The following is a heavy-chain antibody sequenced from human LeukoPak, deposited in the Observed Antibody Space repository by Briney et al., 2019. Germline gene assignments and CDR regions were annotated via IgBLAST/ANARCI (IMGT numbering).Heavy chain of an antibody. V-gene: IGHV3-7*04. CDR3: AGGTGWFIDD. D-gene: IGHD3-10*01. CDR2: IKQDGSEK. J-gene: IGHJ4*02. Sequence: GGSLRLSCAASGFTFSSYEMNWVRQAPGKGLEWVANIKQDGSEKYYVDSVKGRFTISRDNAKNSVYLQMNSLRGDDTAVYYCAGGTGWFIDDWGQGTLVTVSS. CDR1: GFTFSSYE.